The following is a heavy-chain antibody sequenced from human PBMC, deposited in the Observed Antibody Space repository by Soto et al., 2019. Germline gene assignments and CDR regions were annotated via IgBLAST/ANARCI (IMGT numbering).Heavy chain of an antibody. V-gene: IGHV2-5*02. CDR1: GFSLTTSGVG. CDR2: IYWDDDK. CDR3: AHRVLRTVFGLVTTTAIYFDF. Sequence: QITLNESGPTVVSPTETLTLTCRFSGFSLTTSGVGVGWIRQSPGKAPEWLALIYWDDDKRYSASLKSRLTITKDTSKNQVVLTVSDLDPTDTATDYCAHRVLRTVFGLVTTTAIYFDFWGQGTPVAVSS. J-gene: IGHJ4*02. D-gene: IGHD3-3*01.